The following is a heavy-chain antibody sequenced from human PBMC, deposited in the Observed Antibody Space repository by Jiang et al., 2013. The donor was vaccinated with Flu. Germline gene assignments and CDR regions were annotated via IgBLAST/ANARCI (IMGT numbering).Heavy chain of an antibody. D-gene: IGHD3-10*01. CDR3: ARDSNSGTLDY. Sequence: LEWVGRIIPILGIANYAQKFQGRVTITADKSTSTAYMELSSLRSEDTAVYYCARDSNSGTLDYWGQGTLVTVSS. V-gene: IGHV1-69*04. J-gene: IGHJ4*02. CDR2: IIPILGIA.